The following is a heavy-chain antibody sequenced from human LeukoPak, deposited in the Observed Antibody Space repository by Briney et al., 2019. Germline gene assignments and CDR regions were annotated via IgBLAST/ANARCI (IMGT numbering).Heavy chain of an antibody. Sequence: SQTLSLTCTVSGGSISSASYYWSWIRQPAGKGLEWIGRIYTSGSTNYNPSLKSRITISVDMSKNQFSLKLSSVTAADTAVYYCAGITMVRGVPHDAFDIWGQGTMVTASS. CDR1: GGSISSASYY. CDR2: IYTSGST. V-gene: IGHV4-61*02. D-gene: IGHD3-10*01. J-gene: IGHJ3*02. CDR3: AGITMVRGVPHDAFDI.